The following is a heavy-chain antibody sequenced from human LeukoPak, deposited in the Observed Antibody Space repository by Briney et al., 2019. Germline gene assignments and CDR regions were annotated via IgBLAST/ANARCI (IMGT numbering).Heavy chain of an antibody. CDR1: GYTFTNFD. CDR3: ARAPMGAAALY. D-gene: IGHD6-13*01. V-gene: IGHV1-8*01. Sequence: ASVKVSCKASGYTFTNFDINWVRQAPGQGLEWMGWMNPVSGNAGSAQKFQGRITLTRDTSINTVYMELSSLRSDDTAFYYCARAPMGAAALYWGQGTLVTVSS. J-gene: IGHJ4*02. CDR2: MNPVSGNA.